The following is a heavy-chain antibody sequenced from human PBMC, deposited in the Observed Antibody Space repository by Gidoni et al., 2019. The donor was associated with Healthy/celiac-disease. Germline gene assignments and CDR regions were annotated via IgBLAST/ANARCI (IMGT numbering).Heavy chain of an antibody. Sequence: QVQLQQWGAGLFQPSETLSLTCAVYGGSFSGYYWSWIRQPPGKGLEWIGEINHSGSTNYNPSLKSRVTISVDTSKNQFSLKLSSVTAADTAVYYCARVAGFGGKKAFDIWGQGTMVTVSS. CDR2: INHSGST. CDR1: GGSFSGYY. V-gene: IGHV4-34*01. CDR3: ARVAGFGGKKAFDI. D-gene: IGHD3-10*01. J-gene: IGHJ3*02.